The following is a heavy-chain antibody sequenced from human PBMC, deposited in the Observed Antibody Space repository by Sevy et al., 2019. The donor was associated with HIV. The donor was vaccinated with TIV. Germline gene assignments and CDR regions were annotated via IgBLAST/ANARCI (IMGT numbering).Heavy chain of an antibody. Sequence: GGSLSLSCVASGFTFSWESMNWVRQAPGKGLEWLSYISSGSRIIYYGDSVKGRFSISRDNAKNSLYLQMNSLRAEDTAVYYCARDSSVVGYFDYWGQGSLVTVSS. V-gene: IGHV3-48*01. J-gene: IGHJ4*02. CDR1: GFTFSWES. CDR3: ARDSSVVGYFDY. CDR2: ISSGSRII. D-gene: IGHD3-3*02.